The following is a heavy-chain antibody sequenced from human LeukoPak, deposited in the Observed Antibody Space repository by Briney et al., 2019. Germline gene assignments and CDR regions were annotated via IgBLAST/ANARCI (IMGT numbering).Heavy chain of an antibody. CDR1: GYTFTSYD. CDR3: AREAGYYDFWSGQQLNWFDP. CDR2: MNPNSGNT. V-gene: IGHV1-8*01. Sequence: ASVKVSCKASGYTFTSYDINWVRQATGQGLEWMGWMNPNSGNTGYAQKFQGRVTMTRNTSISTAYMELSSLRSEDTAVYYCAREAGYYDFWSGQQLNWFDPWGQGPLVTVSS. D-gene: IGHD3-3*01. J-gene: IGHJ5*02.